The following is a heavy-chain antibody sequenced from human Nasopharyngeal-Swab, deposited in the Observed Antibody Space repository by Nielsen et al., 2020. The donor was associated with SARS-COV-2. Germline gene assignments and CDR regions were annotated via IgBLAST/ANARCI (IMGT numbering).Heavy chain of an antibody. J-gene: IGHJ6*02. D-gene: IGHD2-15*01. CDR2: INHSGST. V-gene: IGHV4-34*01. Sequence: SETLSLTCAVYGGSFSGYYWSWIRQPPGKGLEWIGEINHSGSTNYNPSLKSRVTISVDTSKNQLSLRLSSVTAADTAVYYCARGRGLVVAAAKGVTGLLDYRMDVWGQGTTVTVSS. CDR3: ARGRGLVVAAAKGVTGLLDYRMDV. CDR1: GGSFSGYY.